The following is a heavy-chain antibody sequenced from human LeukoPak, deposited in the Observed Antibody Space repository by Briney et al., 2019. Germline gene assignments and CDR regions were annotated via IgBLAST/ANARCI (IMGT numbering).Heavy chain of an antibody. D-gene: IGHD6-19*01. CDR1: GGTFSSYA. CDR3: ARDQGIAVAGYFDY. V-gene: IGHV1-69*01. J-gene: IGHJ4*02. CDR2: IIPIFGTA. Sequence: GSSVKVSCKASGGTFSSYAISWVRQAPGQGLEWMGGIIPIFGTANYAQKFQGRVTITAGESTSTAYMELSSLRSEDTAVYYCARDQGIAVAGYFDYWGQGTLVTVSS.